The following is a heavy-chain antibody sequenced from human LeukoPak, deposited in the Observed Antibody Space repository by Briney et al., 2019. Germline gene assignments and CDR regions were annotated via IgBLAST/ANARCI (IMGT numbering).Heavy chain of an antibody. Sequence: GRSLSITCAASGFTVNSNYMSWVCKAQGKGLELVSVIYSGGSTYYADSVKGRFTVSRDDAKSSLYLQMSSLRAEDTAVYYCARTVYDLRGQSLVPGFDSWGQGTLVTVSS. J-gene: IGHJ4*02. D-gene: IGHD6-19*01. CDR2: IYSGGST. CDR1: GFTVNSNY. CDR3: ARTVYDLRGQSLVPGFDS. V-gene: IGHV3-53*01.